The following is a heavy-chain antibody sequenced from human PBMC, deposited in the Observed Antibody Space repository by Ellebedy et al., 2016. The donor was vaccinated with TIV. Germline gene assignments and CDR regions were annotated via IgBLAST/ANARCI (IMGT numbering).Heavy chain of an antibody. CDR2: ISWHGQNI. V-gene: IGHV3-9*01. CDR3: AKEGAGVTHVDA. J-gene: IGHJ5*02. Sequence: SLKISCEGSGFTFDDHAMHWVRQAPGKGLEWVSGISWHGQNIGYSNSVKGRFIISRDSTKNTLFLQMNSLRVDDTARYFCAKEGAGVTHVDAWGQGTLVTVSS. D-gene: IGHD2-21*02. CDR1: GFTFDDHA.